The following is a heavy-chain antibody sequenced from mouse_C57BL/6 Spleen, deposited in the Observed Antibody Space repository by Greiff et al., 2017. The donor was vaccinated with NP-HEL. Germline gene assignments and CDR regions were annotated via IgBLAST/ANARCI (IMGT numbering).Heavy chain of an antibody. D-gene: IGHD2-4*01. J-gene: IGHJ1*03. CDR2: IWSGGST. CDR1: GFSLTSYG. CDR3: ARNAYDYDGYFDV. V-gene: IGHV2-2*01. Sequence: VKLMESGPGLVQPSQSLSITCTVSGFSLTSYGVHWVRQSPGKGLEWLGVIWSGGSTDYNAAFISRLSISKDNSKSQVFFKMNSLQADDTAIYYCARNAYDYDGYFDVWGTGTTVTVSS.